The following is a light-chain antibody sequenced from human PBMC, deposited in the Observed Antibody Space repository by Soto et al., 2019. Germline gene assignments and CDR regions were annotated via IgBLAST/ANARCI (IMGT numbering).Light chain of an antibody. CDR2: DVS. Sequence: QSALTQPRSVSGSPGQSGTISCTGTSSDVGGYNYVSWYQQHPGKAPKLMIYDVSKRPSGVPDRFSGSKSGNTASLTISGLQAEDEADYYCCSSAGSYSYVFGTGTKLTVL. J-gene: IGLJ1*01. V-gene: IGLV2-11*01. CDR3: CSSAGSYSYV. CDR1: SSDVGGYNY.